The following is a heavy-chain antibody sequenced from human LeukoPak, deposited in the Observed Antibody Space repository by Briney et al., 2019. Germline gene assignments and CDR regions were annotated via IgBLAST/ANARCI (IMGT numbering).Heavy chain of an antibody. CDR1: GFTFSSYA. Sequence: GGSLRLSCAASGFTFSSYAMSWVRQAPGKGLEWVSAISGSGDSTYYADSVKGRFTISRDNSKNTLYLQMNSLRAEDTAVYYCARHRTYYYGSGPYYFDYWGQGTLVTVSS. D-gene: IGHD3-10*01. V-gene: IGHV3-23*01. CDR3: ARHRTYYYGSGPYYFDY. J-gene: IGHJ4*02. CDR2: ISGSGDST.